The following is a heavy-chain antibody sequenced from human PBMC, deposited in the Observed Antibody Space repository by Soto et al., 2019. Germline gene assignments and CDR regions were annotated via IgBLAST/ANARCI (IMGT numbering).Heavy chain of an antibody. V-gene: IGHV4-31*03. J-gene: IGHJ5*02. CDR1: GGSISSGGYY. CDR2: IYYSGST. D-gene: IGHD2-15*01. Sequence: QVQLQESGPGLVKPSQTLSLTCTVSGGSISSGGYYWSWIRQHPGKGLEWIGYIYYSGSTYYNPSLKLRVTISVDTSKNQFSLKLCSVTAADTAVYYCATYCSGGSCYSRKSWFDPWGQGTLVTVSS. CDR3: ATYCSGGSCYSRKSWFDP.